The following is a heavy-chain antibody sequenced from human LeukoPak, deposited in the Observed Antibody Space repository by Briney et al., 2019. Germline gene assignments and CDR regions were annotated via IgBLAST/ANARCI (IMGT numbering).Heavy chain of an antibody. V-gene: IGHV1-2*02. D-gene: IGHD3-9*01. CDR1: GYTFTGYY. J-gene: IGHJ4*02. Sequence: ASVKVSCKASGYTFTGYYMHWVRQAPGQGLEWMGWINPNSGGTNYAQKFQGRVTVTRDTSISTAYMELSRLRSDDTAVYYCAREGPRGGYYDILTGLYYWGQGTLVTVSS. CDR2: INPNSGGT. CDR3: AREGPRGGYYDILTGLYY.